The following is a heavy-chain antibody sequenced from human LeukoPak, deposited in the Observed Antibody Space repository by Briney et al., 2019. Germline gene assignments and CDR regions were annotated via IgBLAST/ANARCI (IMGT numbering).Heavy chain of an antibody. J-gene: IGHJ4*02. CDR3: ARDPIYYYDSSGYYYR. D-gene: IGHD3-22*01. CDR1: GGTFSSYA. V-gene: IGHV1-69*04. CDR2: IIPILGIA. Sequence: SVKVSCKASGGTFSSYAINWVRQAPGQGLEWMGRIIPILGIANYAQKFQGRVTITADKSTSTAYMELSSLRSEDTAVYYCARDPIYYYDSSGYYYRWGQGTLVTVSS.